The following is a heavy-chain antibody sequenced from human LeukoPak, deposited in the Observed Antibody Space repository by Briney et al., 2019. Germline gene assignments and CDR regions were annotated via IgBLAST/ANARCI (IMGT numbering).Heavy chain of an antibody. CDR2: ISSSISYI. D-gene: IGHD5-12*01. CDR3: ARFGYSGWNIEY. Sequence: GGSLRLSCAASGFTVSSNYMSWVRHAPGKGLEWVSSISSSISYIYYADSVKGRFTISRDNAKSSLYVRMDSLRDEDTDVYYCARFGYSGWNIEYWGQGTLVTVSS. V-gene: IGHV3-21*03. CDR1: GFTVSSNY. J-gene: IGHJ4*02.